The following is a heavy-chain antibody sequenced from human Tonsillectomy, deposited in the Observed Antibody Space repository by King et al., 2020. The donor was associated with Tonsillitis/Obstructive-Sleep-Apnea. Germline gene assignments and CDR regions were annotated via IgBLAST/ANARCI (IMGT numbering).Heavy chain of an antibody. D-gene: IGHD2-2*02. CDR2: ISYDGSNK. CDR3: ARDQVPAAIGGVFDP. CDR1: GFTFSSYA. J-gene: IGHJ5*02. Sequence: VQLVESGGGVVQPGRSLRLSCAASGFTFSSYAMHWVRQAPGKGLEWVAVISYDGSNKYYADSVKGRFTISRDNSKNTLYLQMNSLRAEDTAVYYCARDQVPAAIGGVFDPWGQGTLVTVSS. V-gene: IGHV3-30*04.